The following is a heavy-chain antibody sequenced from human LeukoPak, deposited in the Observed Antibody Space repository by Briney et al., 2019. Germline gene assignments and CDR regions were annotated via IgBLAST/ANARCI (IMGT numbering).Heavy chain of an antibody. J-gene: IGHJ4*02. V-gene: IGHV3-48*04. CDR3: ARENTTMVESSRLDS. Sequence: PGGSLRLSCAASGFTFSSYSMNWVRQAPGKGLEWVSYISSSSSTIYYADSVKGRFTISRDNAKNTLYLQMNSLRAEDTAVYYCARENTTMVESSRLDSWGQGTLVTVSS. CDR2: ISSSSSTI. D-gene: IGHD5-18*01. CDR1: GFTFSSYS.